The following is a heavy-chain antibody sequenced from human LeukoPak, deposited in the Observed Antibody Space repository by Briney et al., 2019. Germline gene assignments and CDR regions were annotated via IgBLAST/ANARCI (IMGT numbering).Heavy chain of an antibody. Sequence: GASVKVSCKASGYTFTSYDINWVGQATGQGLEWMGWMNPNSGNTGYAQKFQGRVTITRNTSISTAYMELSSLRSEDTAVYYCATSRPGNYFPNYWGQGTLVTVSS. CDR1: GYTFTSYD. CDR2: MNPNSGNT. V-gene: IGHV1-8*03. D-gene: IGHD2/OR15-2a*01. J-gene: IGHJ4*02. CDR3: ATSRPGNYFPNY.